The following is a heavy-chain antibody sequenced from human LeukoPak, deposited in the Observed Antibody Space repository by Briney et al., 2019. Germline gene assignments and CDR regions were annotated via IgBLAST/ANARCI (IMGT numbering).Heavy chain of an antibody. CDR2: INHSGST. Sequence: SVTLSLTCAVYGGSFSGYYWSWIRQPPGKGLEWIGEINHSGSTNYNPSRKSRVTISVDTSKNQFSLKLSSVTAADTAVYYCARVVIANYDSSGPYAFDIWGQGTMVTVSS. D-gene: IGHD3-22*01. CDR3: ARVVIANYDSSGPYAFDI. CDR1: GGSFSGYY. J-gene: IGHJ3*02. V-gene: IGHV4-34*01.